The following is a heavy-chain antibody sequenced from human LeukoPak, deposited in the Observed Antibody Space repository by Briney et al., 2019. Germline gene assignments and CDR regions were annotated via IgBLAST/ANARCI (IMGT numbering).Heavy chain of an antibody. D-gene: IGHD3-10*01. CDR3: ARGRRTSTMVRGRYYMDV. Sequence: SESLSLTCIVAARSISSYCWSWVRQPPGKGLEWVGYIYYVVGTNYNPSLKSRVTISADKSKNQFSLKLSSVTAADTAVYYCARGRRTSTMVRGRYYMDVWGKGTTVTVSS. V-gene: IGHV4-59*12. CDR2: IYYVVGT. J-gene: IGHJ6*03. CDR1: ARSISSYC.